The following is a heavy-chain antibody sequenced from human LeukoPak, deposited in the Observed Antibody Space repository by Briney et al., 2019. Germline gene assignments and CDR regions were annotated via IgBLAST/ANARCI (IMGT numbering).Heavy chain of an antibody. CDR2: TYYRSNWYS. J-gene: IGHJ4*02. Sequence: SQTLSLTCAISGDSVSSNSATWNWIRQSPSRGLEWLGRTYYRSNWYSDYAVSVKSRITINSDTSKNQFSLQLNSVTPEDTAVYYCARYFDHIGSFNYWGQGTLVTVSS. CDR3: ARYFDHIGSFNY. D-gene: IGHD2/OR15-2a*01. V-gene: IGHV6-1*01. CDR1: GDSVSSNSAT.